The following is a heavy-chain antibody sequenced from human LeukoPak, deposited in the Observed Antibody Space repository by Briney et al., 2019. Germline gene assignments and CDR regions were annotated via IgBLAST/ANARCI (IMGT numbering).Heavy chain of an antibody. V-gene: IGHV4-4*07. J-gene: IGHJ4*02. CDR2: IYTSGST. CDR1: GGSISSYY. CDR3: ARDRAIGSGSYYLFDY. Sequence: SETLSLTCTVSGGSISSYYWGWIRQPAGKGLEWIGLIYTSGSTNYNPSLKSRVTMSVDTSKNQFSLKLSSVTAADTAVYYCARDRAIGSGSYYLFDYWGQGTLVTVSS. D-gene: IGHD3-10*01.